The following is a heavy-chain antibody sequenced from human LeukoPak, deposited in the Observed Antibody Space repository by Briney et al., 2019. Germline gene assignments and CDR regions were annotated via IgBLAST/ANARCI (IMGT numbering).Heavy chain of an antibody. CDR2: ISSSGSTI. V-gene: IGHV3-11*01. CDR1: GFTFSDYY. D-gene: IGHD5-18*01. J-gene: IGHJ6*02. Sequence: GGSLRLSCAASGFTFSDYYMSWIRQAPGKGLEWVSYISSSGSTIYYADPVKGRFTISRDNAKNSLYLQMNSLRAEDTVVYYCARTGYSYGVLGLDLGTNYYYGMDVWGQGTTVTVSS. CDR3: ARTGYSYGVLGLDLGTNYYYGMDV.